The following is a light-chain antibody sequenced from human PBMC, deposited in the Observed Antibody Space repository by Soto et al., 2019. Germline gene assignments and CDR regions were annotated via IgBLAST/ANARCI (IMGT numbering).Light chain of an antibody. J-gene: IGKJ1*01. CDR3: QQRGNWPPT. CDR2: DAS. V-gene: IGKV3-11*01. Sequence: IVLTQSPATLSLSPGERATLSCRASQSISSYLAWYQQQPGQAPRLLIYDASNRATGIPARFSGSGSGTDFTLTISRLEPEDFAVYYCQQRGNWPPTFGLGTKVEIK. CDR1: QSISSY.